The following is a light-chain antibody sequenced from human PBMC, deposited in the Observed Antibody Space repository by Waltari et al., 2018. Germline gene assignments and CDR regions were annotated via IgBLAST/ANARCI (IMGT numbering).Light chain of an antibody. CDR3: SSNAGSPLV. Sequence: QSALTQPVSVSGSLGQSITITCTGVGSDVGSYNVVSWYQQHPGKAPKLIIYEGTKRPSGVSNRCSGSKSGNTASLTISGLQAEDEADYSCSSNAGSPLVFGGGTKLTVL. CDR1: GSDVGSYNV. V-gene: IGLV2-23*01. CDR2: EGT. J-gene: IGLJ2*01.